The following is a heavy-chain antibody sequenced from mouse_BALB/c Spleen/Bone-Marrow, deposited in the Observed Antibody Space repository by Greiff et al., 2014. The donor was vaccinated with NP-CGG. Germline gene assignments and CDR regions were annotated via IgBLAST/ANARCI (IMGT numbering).Heavy chain of an antibody. CDR3: AMITTY. V-gene: IGHV14-1*02. D-gene: IGHD2-4*01. CDR2: IDPENGNT. J-gene: IGHJ2*01. CDR1: GFNIKDYY. Sequence: EVQLQQSGAGLVRPGALVKLSCKASGFNIKDYYMHWVKQRPEQGLEWIGWIDPENGNTIYDPKFQGKASITADTSSNTAYLQLSSLTSEDTAVYYCAMITTYWGQGTTLTVSS.